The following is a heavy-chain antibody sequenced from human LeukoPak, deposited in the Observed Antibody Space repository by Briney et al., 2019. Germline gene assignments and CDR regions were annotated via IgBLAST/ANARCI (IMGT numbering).Heavy chain of an antibody. Sequence: ASVKVSCKASGYTFTSYAMHWVRQAPGQRLEWMGWINAGNGNTKYSQKFQGRVTITRDTSASTAYMELSSLRSEDTAEYYCARFERERAFDIWGQGTMVTVSS. CDR3: ARFERERAFDI. V-gene: IGHV1-3*01. CDR1: GYTFTSYA. J-gene: IGHJ3*02. CDR2: INAGNGNT. D-gene: IGHD1-1*01.